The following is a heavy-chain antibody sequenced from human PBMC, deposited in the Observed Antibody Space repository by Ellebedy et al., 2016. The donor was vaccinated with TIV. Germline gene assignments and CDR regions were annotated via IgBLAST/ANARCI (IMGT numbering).Heavy chain of an antibody. V-gene: IGHV5-51*01. D-gene: IGHD1-1*01. CDR2: IYPGDSDT. Sequence: GESLKISCKGSGYSFTSYWIGWVRQMPGKGLEWIGIIYPGDSDTRYSPSFQGQVTIPADKTISTAYLQWSSLKASDTAMYYCARPLTVRHDTFEIWGQGTMVTVSS. CDR1: GYSFTSYW. J-gene: IGHJ3*02. CDR3: ARPLTVRHDTFEI.